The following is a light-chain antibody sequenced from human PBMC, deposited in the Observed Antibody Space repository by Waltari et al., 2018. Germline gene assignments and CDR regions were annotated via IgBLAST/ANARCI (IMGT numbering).Light chain of an antibody. CDR2: DVN. CDR3: CSYAGSYTYV. V-gene: IGLV2-11*01. Sequence: QSALTQPRSVSGSPGQSVTISCTGTSSDVGGYNYVSWHQQHPGKAPKLMIYDVNKRPSGVPDRFSGSKSGNTASLTISGLQAEYEADYYCCSYAGSYTYVFGTGTEVTVL. J-gene: IGLJ1*01. CDR1: SSDVGGYNY.